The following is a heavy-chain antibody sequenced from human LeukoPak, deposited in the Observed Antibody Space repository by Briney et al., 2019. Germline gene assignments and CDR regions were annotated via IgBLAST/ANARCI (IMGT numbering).Heavy chain of an antibody. J-gene: IGHJ4*02. D-gene: IGHD3-3*01. Sequence: GGSLRLSCAASGFTFSNYWMSWVRQAPGKGLEWVANIKQDGSEKYYVDSVKGRFTISRDNAKNSLYLQMNSLRAEDTAVYYCARGRRITIFGVVIIRDFRQYYFDYWGQGTLVTVSS. CDR2: IKQDGSEK. CDR3: ARGRRITIFGVVIIRDFRQYYFDY. V-gene: IGHV3-7*01. CDR1: GFTFSNYW.